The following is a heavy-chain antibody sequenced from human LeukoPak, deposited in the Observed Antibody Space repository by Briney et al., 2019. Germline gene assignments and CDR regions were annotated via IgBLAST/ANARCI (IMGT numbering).Heavy chain of an antibody. D-gene: IGHD5-18*01. J-gene: IGHJ4*02. V-gene: IGHV1-46*01. CDR3: ARSDLDPYSYGYEVIGIDY. CDR1: GYTFTSYY. Sequence: GASVKVSCKASGYTFTSYYMHWVRQAPGQGLEWMGIINPSGGSTSYAQKFQGRVTMTRDMSTSTVYMELSSLRSEDTAVYYCARSDLDPYSYGYEVIGIDYWGQGTLVTVSS. CDR2: INPSGGST.